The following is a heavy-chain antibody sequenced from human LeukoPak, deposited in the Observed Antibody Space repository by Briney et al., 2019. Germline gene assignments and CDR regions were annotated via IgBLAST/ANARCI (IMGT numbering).Heavy chain of an antibody. V-gene: IGHV4-59*01. CDR1: GGSISSYY. CDR2: IYYSGST. J-gene: IGHJ4*02. Sequence: TSETLSLTCTVSGGSISSYYWSWIRQPPGKGLEWIGYIYYSGSTNYNPSLKSRVTISVDTSKNQFSLKLSSVTAADTAVHYCARGLAFWGLGELSFHLPPVDYWGQGTLVTVSS. D-gene: IGHD3-16*02. CDR3: ARGLAFWGLGELSFHLPPVDY.